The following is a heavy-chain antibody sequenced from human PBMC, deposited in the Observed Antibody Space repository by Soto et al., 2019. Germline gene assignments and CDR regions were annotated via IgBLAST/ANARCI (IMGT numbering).Heavy chain of an antibody. CDR2: ISHLQNT. CDR1: GASISYGVFS. V-gene: IGHV4-30-2*06. J-gene: IGHJ4*02. Sequence: PSETLSLTCTVSGASISYGVFSWSWIRESPGKGLEWIGYISHLQNTYLHPSFKSRLTMSIDRTSNQFSLKLSSVTAADMAVYYCARGGAYDSFDYGGQGVLVT. CDR3: ARGGAYDSFDY. D-gene: IGHD2-21*01.